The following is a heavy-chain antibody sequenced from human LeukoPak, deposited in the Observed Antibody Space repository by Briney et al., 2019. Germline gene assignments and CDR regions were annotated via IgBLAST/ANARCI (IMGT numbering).Heavy chain of an antibody. CDR2: ISDSGHST. J-gene: IGHJ4*02. CDR1: GFTFTNYD. CDR3: ATGEFYFDF. V-gene: IGHV3-23*01. Sequence: PGGSLRLSCAASGFTFTNYDMSWVRQAPGKGLEWASTISDSGHSTSYADSVKGRFTISRDNSKNTLYLQMNSLRAEDTALYYCATGEFYFDFWGQGTLVTVSS. D-gene: IGHD3-16*01.